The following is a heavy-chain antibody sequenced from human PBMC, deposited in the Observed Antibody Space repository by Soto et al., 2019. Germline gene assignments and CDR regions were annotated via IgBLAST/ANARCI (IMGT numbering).Heavy chain of an antibody. V-gene: IGHV3-23*01. Sequence: QAXVCLRLACEVCGDNFRGYSMSWVRQAPGKGLEWVSGIRIGPGITYYADSVKGRFTISTDISRKTVYLQMNNLGGEDTALYFCERSRSAMADGMDVWGQGTTVTVSS. CDR3: ERSRSAMADGMDV. CDR1: GDNFRGYS. CDR2: IRIGPGIT. J-gene: IGHJ6*02. D-gene: IGHD5-18*01.